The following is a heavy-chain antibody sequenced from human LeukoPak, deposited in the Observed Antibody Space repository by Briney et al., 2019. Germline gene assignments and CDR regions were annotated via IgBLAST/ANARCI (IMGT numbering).Heavy chain of an antibody. V-gene: IGHV3-33*01. Sequence: GRSLRLSCAASGFTFSTYAMHWVRQAPGKGLEWVAVIWYDGSDQFYADSVKGRFTISRDNSKNTLYLQMNSLRAEDTAVYYCARDRVAARQWGYYYYMDVWGKGTTVTVSS. CDR3: ARDRVAARQWGYYYYMDV. D-gene: IGHD6-6*01. CDR2: IWYDGSDQ. CDR1: GFTFSTYA. J-gene: IGHJ6*03.